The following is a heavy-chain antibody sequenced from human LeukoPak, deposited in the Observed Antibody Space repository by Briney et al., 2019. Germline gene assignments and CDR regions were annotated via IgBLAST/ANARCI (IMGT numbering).Heavy chain of an antibody. V-gene: IGHV3-23*01. CDR3: AKGGYCTNGVCYELDY. D-gene: IGHD2-8*01. Sequence: GGSLRLSCAASGFTFSSYAVSWVRQAPGKGLEWVSAISGSGGSTYYADSVKGRFTISRDNSKNTLYLQMNSLRAEDTAVYYCAKGGYCTNGVCYELDYWGQGTLVTVSS. CDR1: GFTFSSYA. J-gene: IGHJ4*02. CDR2: ISGSGGST.